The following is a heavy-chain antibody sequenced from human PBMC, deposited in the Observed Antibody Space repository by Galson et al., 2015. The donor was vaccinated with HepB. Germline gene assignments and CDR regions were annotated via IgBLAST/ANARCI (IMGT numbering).Heavy chain of an antibody. V-gene: IGHV3-23*01. CDR1: GFVFRGYA. J-gene: IGHJ4*02. CDR3: AKAPFHSAYRDFYFEN. D-gene: IGHD2-21*02. Sequence: SLRLSCAASGFVFRGYAMTWVRQAPGKGLQWVSTISGSGDTTYYADAVTGRFTISSENARNTLYVQMSSLRAEDTAMSYCAKAPFHSAYRDFYFENWGLRTLVTVSS. CDR2: ISGSGDTT.